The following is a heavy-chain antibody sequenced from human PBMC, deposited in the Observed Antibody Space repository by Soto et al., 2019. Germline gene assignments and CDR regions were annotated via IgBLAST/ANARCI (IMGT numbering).Heavy chain of an antibody. CDR1: GGSISSYY. J-gene: IGHJ5*02. CDR3: ARGVVVTAIPTRLARYWFDP. Sequence: PSETLSLTCTVSGGSISSYYWSWIRQPPGKGLEWIGYIYYSGSTNYNPSLKSRVTISVDTSKNQFSLKLSSVTAADTAVYYCARGVVVTAIPTRLARYWFDPWGQGTLVTV. V-gene: IGHV4-59*01. CDR2: IYYSGST. D-gene: IGHD2-21*02.